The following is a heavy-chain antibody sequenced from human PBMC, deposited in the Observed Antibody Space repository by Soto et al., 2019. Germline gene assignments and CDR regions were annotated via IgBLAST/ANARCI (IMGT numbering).Heavy chain of an antibody. Sequence: ASVKVSCKASGYTFTSYAMHWVRQAPGQRLEWMGWINAGSGNTKYSQKFQGRVTITRDTSASTAYMELSSLRSEDTAVYYCANSNWNVWGQGTLVTVSS. CDR3: ANSNWNV. V-gene: IGHV1-3*01. J-gene: IGHJ4*02. CDR1: GYTFTSYA. CDR2: INAGSGNT. D-gene: IGHD1-1*01.